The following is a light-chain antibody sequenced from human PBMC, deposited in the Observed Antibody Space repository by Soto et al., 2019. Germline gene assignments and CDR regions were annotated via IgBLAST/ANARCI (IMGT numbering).Light chain of an antibody. Sequence: QSVLTQPPSASGSPGQRVTISCSGSSSNIGRNTVNWYQHLPGAAPKLLIYSNNQRPSGVPDRFSGSKSDTSASLAISGLQSEDEADYYCAAWDDSLNGLVFGGGTKVTVL. V-gene: IGLV1-44*01. J-gene: IGLJ2*01. CDR2: SNN. CDR3: AAWDDSLNGLV. CDR1: SSNIGRNT.